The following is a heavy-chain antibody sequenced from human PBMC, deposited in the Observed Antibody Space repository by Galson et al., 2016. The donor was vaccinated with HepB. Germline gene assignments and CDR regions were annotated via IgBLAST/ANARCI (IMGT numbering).Heavy chain of an antibody. CDR2: INADDGTT. CDR1: AYTLSDLS. J-gene: IGHJ4*02. V-gene: IGHV1-3*01. CDR3: ARNLIGGADFDY. Sequence: SVKVSCKVSAYTLSDLSMHWVRQAPGHRLEWMGWINADDGTTQNSQRFQDRVTITRDTSANTAYMELSSLRSEDTAVYYCARNLIGGADFDYWGQGTLVPVSS. D-gene: IGHD3-16*01.